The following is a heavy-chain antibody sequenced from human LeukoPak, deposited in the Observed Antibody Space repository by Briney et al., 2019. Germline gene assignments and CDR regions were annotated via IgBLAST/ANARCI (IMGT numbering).Heavy chain of an antibody. V-gene: IGHV3-21*01. J-gene: IGHJ6*02. CDR1: GFTFSSYS. Sequence: GGSLRLSCAASGFTFSSYSMNWVRQAPGKGLEWVSSISSSSSYIYYADSVKGRFTISRDNAKNSLYLQMNSLRAEGTAVYYCARDIAAAEAPYGMDVWGQGTTVTVSS. CDR3: ARDIAAAEAPYGMDV. D-gene: IGHD6-13*01. CDR2: ISSSSSYI.